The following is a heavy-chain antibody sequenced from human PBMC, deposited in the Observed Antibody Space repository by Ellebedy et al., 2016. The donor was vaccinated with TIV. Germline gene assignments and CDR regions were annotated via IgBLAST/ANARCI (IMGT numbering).Heavy chain of an antibody. CDR1: GYTFTGYY. V-gene: IGHV1-2*02. D-gene: IGHD5-12*01. Sequence: AASVKVSCKASGYTFTGYYMHWVRQAPGQGLEWMGWINPNSGGTNYAQKFQGRVTMTRDTSISTAYMELSRLRSDDTAVYYRARTRGYSGYDSYGMDVWGQGTTVTVSS. J-gene: IGHJ6*02. CDR3: ARTRGYSGYDSYGMDV. CDR2: INPNSGGT.